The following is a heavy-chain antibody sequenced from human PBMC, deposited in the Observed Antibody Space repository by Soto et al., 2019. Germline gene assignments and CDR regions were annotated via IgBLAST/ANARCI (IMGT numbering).Heavy chain of an antibody. J-gene: IGHJ3*02. CDR2: IIPIFGTA. D-gene: IGHD3-22*01. CDR3: AGYYYDSSGYPDAFDI. CDR1: GGTFSSYA. V-gene: IGHV1-69*13. Sequence: SVKVSCKASGGTFSSYAISWVRQAPGQGLEWMGGIIPIFGTANYAQKFQGRVTITADESTSTAYMELSSLRSEDTAVYYCAGYYYDSSGYPDAFDIWGQGTMVTVSS.